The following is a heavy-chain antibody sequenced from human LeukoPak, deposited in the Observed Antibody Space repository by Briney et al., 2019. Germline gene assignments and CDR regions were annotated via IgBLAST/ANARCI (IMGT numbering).Heavy chain of an antibody. CDR3: ARTRLRGDPFDY. CDR2: IFYSGNT. J-gene: IGHJ4*02. D-gene: IGHD2-21*02. CDR1: GDSINNGGFY. V-gene: IGHV4-31*03. Sequence: SETLSLTCSVSGDSINNGGFYWSWIRQLPGKGLEWIGFIFYSGNTYYNPSLKSRSTISVDTSNSQFSLKLNYVTAADTAVYYCARTRLRGDPFDYRGQGTLVTVSS.